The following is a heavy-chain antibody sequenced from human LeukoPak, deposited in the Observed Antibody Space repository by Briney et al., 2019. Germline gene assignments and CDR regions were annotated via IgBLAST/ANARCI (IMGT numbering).Heavy chain of an antibody. CDR3: ARHRVRGNYGGIGNFDY. D-gene: IGHD4-23*01. CDR1: GGSFSGYY. Sequence: SETLFLTCAVYGGSFSGYYWGWIRQPPGKGLEWIGEINHSGSTNYNPSLKSRVTISVDTSKNQFSLKLSSVTAADTAVYYCARHRVRGNYGGIGNFDYWGQGTLVTVSS. V-gene: IGHV4-34*01. J-gene: IGHJ4*02. CDR2: INHSGST.